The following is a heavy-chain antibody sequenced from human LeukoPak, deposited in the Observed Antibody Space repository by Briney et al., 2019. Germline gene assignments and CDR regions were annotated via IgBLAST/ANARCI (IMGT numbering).Heavy chain of an antibody. J-gene: IGHJ6*03. CDR3: ARDRVGRGRTLGSSSVWYNYYYMDV. V-gene: IGHV3-7*01. Sequence: RTGGSLRLSCAASGFTFSSYEMNWVRQAPGKGLEWVANIKQDGSEKYYGDSVKGRFSISRDNAKNSLYLQMNSLRAEDTAVYYCARDRVGRGRTLGSSSVWYNYYYMDVWGKGTTVTVSS. CDR2: IKQDGSEK. CDR1: GFTFSSYE. D-gene: IGHD6-6*01.